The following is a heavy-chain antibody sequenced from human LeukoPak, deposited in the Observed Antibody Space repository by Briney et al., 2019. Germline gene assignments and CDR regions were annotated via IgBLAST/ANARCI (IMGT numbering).Heavy chain of an antibody. V-gene: IGHV3-23*01. CDR2: ISGSGGST. CDR3: AKLGGRDGYRQVVDY. Sequence: GGSLRLSCAASGFTVSSNYMSWVRQAPGRGLEWVSAISGSGGSTYYADSVKGRFTISRDNSKNTLYLQMNSLRAEDTAVYYCAKLGGRDGYRQVVDYWGQGTLVTVSS. J-gene: IGHJ4*02. CDR1: GFTVSSNY. D-gene: IGHD5-24*01.